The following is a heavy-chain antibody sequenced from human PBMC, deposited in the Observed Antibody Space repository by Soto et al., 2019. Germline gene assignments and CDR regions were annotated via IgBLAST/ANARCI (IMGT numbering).Heavy chain of an antibody. D-gene: IGHD3-16*01. CDR2: INHSGST. CDR1: GGSFSGYY. J-gene: IGHJ4*02. V-gene: IGHV4-34*01. Sequence: PSETLSLTCAFYGGSFSGYYCSCIRQPPGKGLEWIGEINHSGSTNYNPSLKSRVTISVDTSKNQFSLKRSSVTAADTAVYYCARVTGGMWGYGRFDYWGQGTLVTVPS. CDR3: ARVTGGMWGYGRFDY.